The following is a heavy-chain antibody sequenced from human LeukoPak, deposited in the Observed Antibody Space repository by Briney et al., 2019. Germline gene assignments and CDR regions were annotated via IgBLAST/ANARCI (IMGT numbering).Heavy chain of an antibody. V-gene: IGHV4-61*01. CDR3: ARTLTRLEVGYIEGWFDP. CDR2: IYYSGSA. Sequence: PSETLSLTCTVSGASVSSDNYYWSWIRQPPGKGLEWIGHIYYSGSANYNPSLKSRVTISVDTSKNQFSLKLRSVTAADTAVYYCARTLTRLEVGYIEGWFDPWGQGTLVTVSS. D-gene: IGHD1-26*01. CDR1: GASVSSDNYY. J-gene: IGHJ5*02.